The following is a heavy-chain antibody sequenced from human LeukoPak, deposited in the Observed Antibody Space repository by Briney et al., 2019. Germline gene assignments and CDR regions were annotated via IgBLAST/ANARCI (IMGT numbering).Heavy chain of an antibody. V-gene: IGHV3-21*01. J-gene: IGHJ4*02. CDR1: GFTFSHYE. Sequence: GGSLRLSCTASGFTFSHYEMNWVRQAPGKGLEWVSSISGRGRYIYYADCLKGRFTISRDNAKNSLYLQMNSLRAEDTAVYYCARDSGGGMGDYWGQGTLVTVSS. D-gene: IGHD3-10*01. CDR2: ISGRGRYI. CDR3: ARDSGGGMGDY.